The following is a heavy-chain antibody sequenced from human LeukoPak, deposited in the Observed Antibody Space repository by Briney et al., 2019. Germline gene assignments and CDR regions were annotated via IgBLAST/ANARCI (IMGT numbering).Heavy chain of an antibody. Sequence: AETLTLTCAVSGYSISSGVYLARIRQPPGNGLEGIGSDYYGGRIYFKPSLKSRVTISGDTSKNQFSLKLNSVTAADSAGYYCARNMTTVPRERIDAFDIWGQGTMVTVP. J-gene: IGHJ3*02. V-gene: IGHV4-38-2*01. D-gene: IGHD4-11*01. CDR3: ARNMTTVPRERIDAFDI. CDR1: GYSISSGVY. CDR2: DYYGGRI.